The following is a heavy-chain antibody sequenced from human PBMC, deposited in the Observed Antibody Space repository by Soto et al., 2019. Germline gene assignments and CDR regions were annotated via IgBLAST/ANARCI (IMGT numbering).Heavy chain of an antibody. D-gene: IGHD2-21*01. CDR3: ARVPSYSTLDY. Sequence: QVQLVQSGAEVKQPGASVKVSCKASGYTFTSYGVSLVRQAPGQGLEWMGWISAYNGDTKYSQKFQGRVSLTTDTYTSTAYMELRSLRSDDTAVYYCARVPSYSTLDYWGQGTLVTVSS. CDR2: ISAYNGDT. CDR1: GYTFTSYG. J-gene: IGHJ4*02. V-gene: IGHV1-18*04.